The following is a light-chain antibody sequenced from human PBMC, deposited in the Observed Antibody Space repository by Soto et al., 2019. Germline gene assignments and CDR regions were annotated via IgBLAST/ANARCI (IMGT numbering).Light chain of an antibody. CDR1: SSDVGAYNF. Sequence: QSALTQPRSVSGSPGQSVTISCTGTSSDVGAYNFVSWYQHNPGKAPKLMIFDVSARPSGVPDRFSGSKSANTASLTISGLQTEDEADFYCCSYAGSSTVVFGGGTKLTVL. CDR3: CSYAGSSTVV. CDR2: DVS. V-gene: IGLV2-11*01. J-gene: IGLJ2*01.